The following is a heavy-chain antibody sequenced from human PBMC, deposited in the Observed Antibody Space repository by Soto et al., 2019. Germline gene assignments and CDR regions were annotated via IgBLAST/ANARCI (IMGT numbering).Heavy chain of an antibody. D-gene: IGHD2-15*01. J-gene: IGHJ4*02. V-gene: IGHV4-34*01. CDR3: ARVRAIVVVAATPSHIDY. CDR1: GGSFSGYY. Sequence: PSETLSLTCAVYGGSFSGYYWSWIRQPPGKGLEWIGEINHSGSTNYNPSLKSRVTISVDTSKNQFSLKLSSVTAADTAVYYCARVRAIVVVAATPSHIDYWGQGTLVTVSS. CDR2: INHSGST.